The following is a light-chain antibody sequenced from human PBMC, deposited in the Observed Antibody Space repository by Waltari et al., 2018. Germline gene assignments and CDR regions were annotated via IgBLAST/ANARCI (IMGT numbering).Light chain of an antibody. CDR1: SSNIGAGHD. CDR2: GNN. Sequence: QSVLTQPPSMSGAPGQRVTISCTGSSSNIGAGHDLPWYQVFPGTAPKRLIYGNNNRPSGVPDRFSGSKSDSSASLAIGGLQAEDEADYYCQSLDIRLSGGVVFGGGTKVTVL. J-gene: IGLJ3*02. V-gene: IGLV1-40*01. CDR3: QSLDIRLSGGVV.